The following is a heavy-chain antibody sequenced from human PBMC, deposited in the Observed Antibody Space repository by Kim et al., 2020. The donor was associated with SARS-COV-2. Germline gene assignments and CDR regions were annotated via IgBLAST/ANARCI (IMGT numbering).Heavy chain of an antibody. CDR3: ARGYSGSYYGYSDY. V-gene: IGHV3-30*01. J-gene: IGHJ4*02. D-gene: IGHD1-26*01. Sequence: AEAVKGRFTISRDNSKNTLYLQMNSLRAEDTAVYYCARGYSGSYYGYSDYWGQGTLVTVSS.